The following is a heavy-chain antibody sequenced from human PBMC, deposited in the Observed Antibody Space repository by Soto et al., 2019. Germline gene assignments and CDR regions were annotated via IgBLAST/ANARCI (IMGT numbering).Heavy chain of an antibody. CDR1: GGTFSSYT. V-gene: IGHV1-69*02. CDR2: IIPILGIA. Sequence: SVKVSCKASGGTFSSYTISWVRQAPGQGLEWMGRIIPILGIANYAQKFQGRVTITADKSTSTAYMELSSLRSEDTAVYYCARSSSSWLPYYYYGMDVWGQGTTVTVSS. CDR3: ARSSSSWLPYYYYGMDV. J-gene: IGHJ6*02. D-gene: IGHD6-13*01.